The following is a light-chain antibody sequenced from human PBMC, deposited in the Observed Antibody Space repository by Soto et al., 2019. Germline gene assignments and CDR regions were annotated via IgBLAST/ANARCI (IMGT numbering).Light chain of an antibody. CDR1: RPKIGNND. CDR2: DND. Sequence: QSVLTQPPSVSAAPGLRVTISCSGSRPKIGNNDVSWYQQLPGTAPKLLIYDNDKRPSGMPDRFSGSKSGTSATLGITGLQAGDEADYYCGTWDSSLSVGYVFGTGTNLTVL. J-gene: IGLJ1*01. CDR3: GTWDSSLSVGYV. V-gene: IGLV1-51*01.